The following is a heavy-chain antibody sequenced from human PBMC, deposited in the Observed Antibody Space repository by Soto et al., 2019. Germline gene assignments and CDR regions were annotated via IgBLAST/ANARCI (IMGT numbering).Heavy chain of an antibody. CDR1: GDSVSSNTAS. D-gene: IGHD5-12*01. J-gene: IGHJ5*02. Sequence: PSQTLSLTCAISGDSVSSNTASWNWIRQSPSRGLEWLGRTYFRSKWYNDYAVSVKSRIIINPDTSNNQFSLQLNSVNPEDTAVYFCAKGDNLGPKTGYAFDPWGQGIMVTVSS. CDR2: TYFRSKWYN. CDR3: AKGDNLGPKTGYAFDP. V-gene: IGHV6-1*01.